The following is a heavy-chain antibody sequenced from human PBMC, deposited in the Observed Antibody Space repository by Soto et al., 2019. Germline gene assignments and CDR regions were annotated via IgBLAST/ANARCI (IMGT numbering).Heavy chain of an antibody. Sequence: SETLSLTCAVSGGSISSGGYSWSWIREPPGKGLEWIGYIYHSGSTYYNPSLKSRVTISVDRSKNQFSLKLSSVTAADTAVYYCARVPDRWGQGTLVTVSS. D-gene: IGHD2-2*01. CDR3: ARVPDR. CDR2: IYHSGST. CDR1: GGSISSGGYS. J-gene: IGHJ5*02. V-gene: IGHV4-30-2*01.